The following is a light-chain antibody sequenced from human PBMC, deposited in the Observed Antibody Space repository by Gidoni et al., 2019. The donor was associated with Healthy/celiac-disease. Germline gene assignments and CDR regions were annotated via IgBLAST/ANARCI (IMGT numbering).Light chain of an antibody. J-gene: IGKJ4*01. CDR1: QSVSSSY. Sequence: EIGLTQSPGTLSLSPGERATLSCRARQSVSSSYLAWYQQKPGQAPRLLIYGAASRATGIPDRFSGSGSGTDFTLTISRLEPEDCAVYYCQQYGSSLLTFGGGTKVEIK. CDR3: QQYGSSLLT. CDR2: GAA. V-gene: IGKV3-20*01.